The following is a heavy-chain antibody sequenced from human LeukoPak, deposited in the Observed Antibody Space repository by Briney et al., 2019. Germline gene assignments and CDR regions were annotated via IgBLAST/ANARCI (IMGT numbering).Heavy chain of an antibody. CDR3: AREDYDFWRGWFDP. CDR2: ISSSGSTI. J-gene: IGHJ5*02. D-gene: IGHD3-3*01. CDR1: GFTFSSYE. V-gene: IGHV3-48*03. Sequence: PGGSLRPSCAASGFTFSSYEMNWVRQAPGKGLEWVSYISSSGSTIYYADSVKGRFTISRDNAKNSLYLQINSLRAEDTAVYYCAREDYDFWRGWFDPWGQGTLVTVSS.